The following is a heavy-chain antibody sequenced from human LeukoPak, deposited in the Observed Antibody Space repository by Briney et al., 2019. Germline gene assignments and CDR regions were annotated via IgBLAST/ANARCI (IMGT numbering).Heavy chain of an antibody. J-gene: IGHJ4*02. V-gene: IGHV1-2*04. CDR2: INPNSGGT. D-gene: IGHD2-15*01. Sequence: GASVKVSCKASGYTFTGYYMHWVRQAPGQGLEWMGWINPNSGGTNYAQKFQGWVTMTRGTSISTAYMELSRLRSDDTAVYYCARSYCSGGSCYPRFDYWGQGTLVTVSS. CDR1: GYTFTGYY. CDR3: ARSYCSGGSCYPRFDY.